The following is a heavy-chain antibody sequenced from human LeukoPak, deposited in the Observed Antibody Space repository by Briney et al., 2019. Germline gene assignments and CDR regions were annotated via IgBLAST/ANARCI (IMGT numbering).Heavy chain of an antibody. V-gene: IGHV1-46*01. CDR3: ARGGIAAAGIIGSNYYYYMDV. Sequence: ASVKVSCKASGYTFTSYYMHWVRQAPGQGLEWMGIINPSGGSTSYAQKFQGRVTMTRDTSTSTVYMELSSLRSEDTAVYYCARGGIAAAGIIGSNYYYYMDVWGKGTTVTVSS. CDR1: GYTFTSYY. J-gene: IGHJ6*03. D-gene: IGHD6-13*01. CDR2: INPSGGST.